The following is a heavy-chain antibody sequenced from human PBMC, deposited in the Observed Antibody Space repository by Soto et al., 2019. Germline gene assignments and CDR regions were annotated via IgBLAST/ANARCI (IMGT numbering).Heavy chain of an antibody. CDR3: THMRGSGFYGMDV. Sequence: QITVKESCPALVRPTQTLTLTCTFSGFSLSTGGVVVGWVRQPPGKALEWLALVYSNDDKRFSTSLKSRLTITQDSSKNKVVRTMTNMDPVDTATYYCTHMRGSGFYGMDVWVQGTTVTVS. D-gene: IGHD3-10*01. CDR1: GFSLSTGGVV. CDR2: VYSNDDK. V-gene: IGHV2-5*01. J-gene: IGHJ6*02.